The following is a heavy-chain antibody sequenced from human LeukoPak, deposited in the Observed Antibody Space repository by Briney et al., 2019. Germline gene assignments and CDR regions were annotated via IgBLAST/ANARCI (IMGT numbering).Heavy chain of an antibody. CDR3: ARHIPVWFGDLDAFDI. D-gene: IGHD3-10*01. J-gene: IGHJ3*02. Sequence: GGSLRLSCAASGFTFSDYYMSWIRQAPGKGLEWVSGINWNGGSTGYADSVKGRFTISRDNAKNSLYLQMNSLRAEDTALYYCARHIPVWFGDLDAFDIWGQGTMVTVSS. CDR1: GFTFSDYY. CDR2: INWNGGST. V-gene: IGHV3-20*04.